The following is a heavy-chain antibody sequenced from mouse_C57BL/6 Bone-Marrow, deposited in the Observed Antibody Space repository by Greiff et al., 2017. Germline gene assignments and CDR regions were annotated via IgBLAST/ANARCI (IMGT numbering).Heavy chain of an antibody. V-gene: IGHV14-4*01. CDR1: GFNIKDDY. CDR2: IDPENGDT. J-gene: IGHJ2*01. CDR3: TTGGTTVVAPYYFDY. Sequence: EVKLQESGAELVRPGASVKLSCTASGFNIKDDYMHWVKQRPEQGLEWIGWIDPENGDTEYASKFQGKATITADTSSNTAYLQLSSLTSEDTAVYYCTTGGTTVVAPYYFDYWGQGTTLTVSS. D-gene: IGHD1-1*01.